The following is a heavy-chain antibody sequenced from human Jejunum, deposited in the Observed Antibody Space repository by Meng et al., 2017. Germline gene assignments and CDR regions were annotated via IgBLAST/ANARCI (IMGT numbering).Heavy chain of an antibody. V-gene: IGHV3-74*01. CDR1: GFTFNNYW. D-gene: IGHD2-15*01. CDR2: INTDGSSP. J-gene: IGHJ6*02. CDR3: GRHCSGGSCGPYNGMDV. Sequence: GGSLRLSCVASGFTFNNYWMHWVRHAPGKGLVWVSRINTDGSSPNYADSVKGRFTISRDNAKNTLYLQMNSLRAEDTAVYYCGRHCSGGSCGPYNGMDVWGQGTTVTVSS.